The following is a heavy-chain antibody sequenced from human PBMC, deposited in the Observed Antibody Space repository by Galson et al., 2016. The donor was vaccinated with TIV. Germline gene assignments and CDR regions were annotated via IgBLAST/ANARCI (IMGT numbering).Heavy chain of an antibody. CDR3: ARPRYGDYFDY. CDR1: GDTFTGYY. D-gene: IGHD4-17*01. Sequence: SVKVSCKASGDTFTGYYVHWVRQAPGQGLEWMGWIDPRSVATNYAQKFQGRVTMTRDTSISTAHMELTRLTPDDTAVYYCARPRYGDYFDYWGQGTLVTVSS. J-gene: IGHJ4*02. V-gene: IGHV1-2*02. CDR2: IDPRSVAT.